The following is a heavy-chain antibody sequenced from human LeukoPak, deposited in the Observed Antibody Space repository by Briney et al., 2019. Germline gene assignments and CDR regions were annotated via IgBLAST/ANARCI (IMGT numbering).Heavy chain of an antibody. Sequence: GGSLRLSCAASGFTFSIYAMSGVRHVPGKGLECVSTITGTGGSTYYADSVKGRFTISRDNSKNTLSLQMNSLRAEDTAVYYCAKDWGYASGTYYTYWGQGTLVTVSS. CDR1: GFTFSIYA. CDR2: ITGTGGST. V-gene: IGHV3-23*01. J-gene: IGHJ4*02. CDR3: AKDWGYASGTYYTY. D-gene: IGHD3-10*01.